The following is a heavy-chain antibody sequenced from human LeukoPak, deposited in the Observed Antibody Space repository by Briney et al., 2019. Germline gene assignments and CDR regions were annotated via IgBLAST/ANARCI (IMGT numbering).Heavy chain of an antibody. D-gene: IGHD4-17*01. CDR2: ISGSGDIT. CDR1: GFTFSSCA. V-gene: IGHV3-23*01. Sequence: GRSLRLSCAASGFTFSSCATSWVRQAPGKGLEWVSTISGSGDITYYADSVKGRFTISRDNSKNTLYLQMNSLRAEDTALYYCAKIRLMTTVTTALDYWGQGTLVTVSS. CDR3: AKIRLMTTVTTALDY. J-gene: IGHJ4*02.